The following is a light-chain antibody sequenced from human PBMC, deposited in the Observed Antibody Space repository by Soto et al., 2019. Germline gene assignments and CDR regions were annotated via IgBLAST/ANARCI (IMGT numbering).Light chain of an antibody. V-gene: IGKV1-39*01. CDR3: QQSYSTLPIT. J-gene: IGKJ5*01. Sequence: DIQMTQSPSSLSASVGDRVTITCRAIQSISSYLNWYQQKPGKAPKLLIYAASSLQSGVPSRFSGSGSGTDFTLTISSLQPEDFATYYCQQSYSTLPITFGQGTRLEIK. CDR1: QSISSY. CDR2: AAS.